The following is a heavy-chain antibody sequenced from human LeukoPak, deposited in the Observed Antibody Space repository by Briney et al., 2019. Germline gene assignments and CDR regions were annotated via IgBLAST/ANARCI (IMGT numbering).Heavy chain of an antibody. J-gene: IGHJ4*02. Sequence: GGSLRLSCAASGFTFSGSAMHWVRQACGKGREWVGRIRSKANSYPTAYAAPVKGRFTISRDDSKNTAYLQMNSLKTEDTAVYYCTTTPKSPGVGYWGQGTLVTVSS. V-gene: IGHV3-73*01. CDR2: IRSKANSYPT. CDR3: TTTPKSPGVGY. CDR1: GFTFSGSA.